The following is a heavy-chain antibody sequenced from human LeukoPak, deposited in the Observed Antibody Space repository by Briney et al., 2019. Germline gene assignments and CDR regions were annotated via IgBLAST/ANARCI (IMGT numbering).Heavy chain of an antibody. Sequence: GGSLRLSCAASGFTFDDYAMHWVRQAPGKGLEWVSGISWNSGSIGYADSVKGRFTISRDNAKNSLYLQMNSLRAEDTALYYCAKDNQWELLRHFDYWGQGTLVTVSS. D-gene: IGHD1-26*01. CDR1: GFTFDDYA. CDR2: ISWNSGSI. V-gene: IGHV3-9*01. J-gene: IGHJ4*02. CDR3: AKDNQWELLRHFDY.